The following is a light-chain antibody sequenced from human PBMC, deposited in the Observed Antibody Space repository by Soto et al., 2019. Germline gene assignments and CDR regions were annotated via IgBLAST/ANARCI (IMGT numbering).Light chain of an antibody. CDR2: AAS. CDR1: QTIINY. V-gene: IGKV1-39*01. J-gene: IGKJ5*01. Sequence: DIQMTQSPSSLSAFVGDRVTITCRASQTIINYLNWYQQKPGKAPKLLIYAASSLQSGVPSRFSGSGSGTDFTLTISSLEPEDFAVYYCQQRSNWPITFGQGTRLEIK. CDR3: QQRSNWPIT.